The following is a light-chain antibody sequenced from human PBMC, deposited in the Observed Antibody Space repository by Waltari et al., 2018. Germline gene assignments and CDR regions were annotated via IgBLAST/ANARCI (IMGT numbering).Light chain of an antibody. CDR3: FSQTLDGLVL. J-gene: IGLJ2*01. CDR2: DVT. V-gene: IGLV2-14*03. CDR1: GSAVGASDY. Sequence: QSALTQPASVSGSPGQSITISCSGVGSAVGASDYVSWHQHHPGKAPQVILYDVTNRPSGVSDRFSASKSANTASLTISRLQPEDEADYYCFSQTLDGLVLFGGGTRLTVL.